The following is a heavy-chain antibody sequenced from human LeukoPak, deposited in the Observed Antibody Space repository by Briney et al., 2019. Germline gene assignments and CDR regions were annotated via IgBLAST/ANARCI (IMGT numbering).Heavy chain of an antibody. J-gene: IGHJ3*01. Sequence: SETLSLTCTVSGYSISSGSYWGWIRQPPGKGLEYIGSIYHSGSTYNNPSLKSRVTISVDTSKNQFSLKLRSVTAADTAVYYCARISSSNWYNERGAFDVWGQGTMVTVSS. CDR3: ARISSSNWYNERGAFDV. D-gene: IGHD6-13*01. CDR2: IYHSGST. CDR1: GYSISSGSY. V-gene: IGHV4-38-2*02.